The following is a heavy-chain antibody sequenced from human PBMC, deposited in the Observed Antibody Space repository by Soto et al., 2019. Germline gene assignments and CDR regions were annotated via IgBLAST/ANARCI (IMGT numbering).Heavy chain of an antibody. CDR3: AKDLYYDSSADLQNAFDI. CDR1: GFTFSSYG. CDR2: ISYDGSNQ. V-gene: IGHV3-30*18. D-gene: IGHD3-22*01. Sequence: QVQLVESGGDVVQPGRSLRLSCAASGFTFSSYGMHWVRQAPGKGLEWVALISYDGSNQNYADSVKGRFTMSRDNSKNTLYLQMNSLRAEDTAVYYCAKDLYYDSSADLQNAFDIWGQGTMVIVSS. J-gene: IGHJ3*02.